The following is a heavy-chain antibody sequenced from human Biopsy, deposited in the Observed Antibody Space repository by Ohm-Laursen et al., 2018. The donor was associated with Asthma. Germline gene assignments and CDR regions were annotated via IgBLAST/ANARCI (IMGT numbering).Heavy chain of an antibody. V-gene: IGHV1-69*04. J-gene: IGHJ4*02. CDR3: ARSYDTDSYPVLVLDY. D-gene: IGHD3-22*01. CDR1: GGSFSNFA. Sequence: SVKVSCKASGGSFSNFAFSWVRQAPGHGLEWMGTILTKFDITSYAEKFQGRVMITADKSTSTTYMELSRLRSEDTAVYYCARSYDTDSYPVLVLDYWGQGTLVTVSS. CDR2: ILTKFDIT.